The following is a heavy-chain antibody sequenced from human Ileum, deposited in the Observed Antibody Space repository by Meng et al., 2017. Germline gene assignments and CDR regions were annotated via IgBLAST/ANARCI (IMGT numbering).Heavy chain of an antibody. CDR2: IKITTDAGTP. Sequence: VKVLGSGGGLVKPGGSLRLSCAASGFTFSSTWMTWVRQAPGKGLEWVGRIKITTDAGTPDYAAPVKGRFTISINDSKNTLYLQMNSLKTEDTAVYYCTTGKDYWGQGTLVTVSS. J-gene: IGHJ4*02. CDR1: GFTFSSTW. V-gene: IGHV3-15*01. CDR3: TTGKDY.